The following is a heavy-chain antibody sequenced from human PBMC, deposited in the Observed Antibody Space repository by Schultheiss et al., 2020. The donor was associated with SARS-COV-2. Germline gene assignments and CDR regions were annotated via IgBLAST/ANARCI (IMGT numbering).Heavy chain of an antibody. D-gene: IGHD3-3*01. CDR3: AKGGQRITIFGVATPRDYMDV. J-gene: IGHJ6*03. Sequence: GSLRLSCAASGFTFSSYAMSWVRQAPGKGLEWVSGISWNSGSIGYADSVKGRFTISRDNSKNTLYLQMNSLRAEDTAVYYCAKGGQRITIFGVATPRDYMDVWGKGTTVTVSS. CDR1: GFTFSSYA. V-gene: IGHV3-23*01. CDR2: ISWNSGSI.